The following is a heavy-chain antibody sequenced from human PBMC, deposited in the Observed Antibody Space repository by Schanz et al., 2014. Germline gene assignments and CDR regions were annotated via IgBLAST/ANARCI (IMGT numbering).Heavy chain of an antibody. V-gene: IGHV3-48*01. CDR3: AKESEIVVVVGTSMSGDFHH. CDR1: AFIFRSYS. CDR2: ISRSSSTI. Sequence: EVQLVESGGGLVQPGGSLRLSCAASAFIFRSYSMHWVRQAPGKGLEWVSYISRSSSTIYYADSVRGRFTISRDNAKNSLYLQMNSLRAEDTAVYFCAKESEIVVVVGTSMSGDFHHWGQGTLVTVSS. J-gene: IGHJ1*01. D-gene: IGHD2-15*01.